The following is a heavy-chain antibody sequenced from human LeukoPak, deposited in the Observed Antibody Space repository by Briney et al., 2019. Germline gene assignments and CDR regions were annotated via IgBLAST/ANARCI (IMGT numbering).Heavy chain of an antibody. Sequence: QPGGSLRLSCAASGFTFSSYGMHWVRQAPGKGLEWVAVIWYDGSNKYYADSVKGRFTISRDNSKNTLYLQMNSLRAEDTAVYYCAKAKKAQYGGHYYGMDVWGQGTTVTVSS. CDR1: GFTFSSYG. CDR2: IWYDGSNK. CDR3: AKAKKAQYGGHYYGMDV. V-gene: IGHV3-30*02. D-gene: IGHD4-23*01. J-gene: IGHJ6*02.